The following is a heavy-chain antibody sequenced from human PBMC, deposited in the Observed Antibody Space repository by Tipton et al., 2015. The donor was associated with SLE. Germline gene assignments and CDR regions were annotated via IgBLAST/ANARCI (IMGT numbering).Heavy chain of an antibody. D-gene: IGHD5-24*01. V-gene: IGHV4-34*01. CDR1: GGSFSGYY. CDR2: INDSGST. J-gene: IGHJ3*02. CDR3: ARQGREDAFDI. Sequence: TLSLTCAVYGGSFSGYYWSWVRQPPGKGLEWIGEINDSGSTNYNPSLKSRVTMSVDMSKSQFYLNLRSVTAADTAVYYCARQGREDAFDILGQGTMVTVSS.